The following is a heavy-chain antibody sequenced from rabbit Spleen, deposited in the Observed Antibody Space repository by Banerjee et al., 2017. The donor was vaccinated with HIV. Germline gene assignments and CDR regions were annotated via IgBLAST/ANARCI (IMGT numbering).Heavy chain of an antibody. V-gene: IGHV1S45*01. Sequence: LEESGGGLVKPGGTLTLTCTVSGFSFSSNWICWVRQAPGKGLEWIACIDTSDGDTDYANWPKGRFTISKASSTTVTLKMTSLTAADTATYFCARNYVNAFDPWGPGTLVTFS. D-gene: IGHD1-1*01. CDR1: GFSFSSNW. J-gene: IGHJ2*01. CDR3: ARNYVNAFDP. CDR2: IDTSDGDT.